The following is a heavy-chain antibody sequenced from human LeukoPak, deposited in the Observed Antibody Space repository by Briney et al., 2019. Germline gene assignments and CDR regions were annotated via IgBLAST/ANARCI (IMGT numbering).Heavy chain of an antibody. CDR2: INHSGST. CDR3: ARARRYCTNGVCYRYYYYYMDV. J-gene: IGHJ6*03. CDR1: GGSFSGYY. V-gene: IGHV4-34*01. D-gene: IGHD2-8*01. Sequence: SETLSLTCAVYGGSFSGYYWSWIRQPPGKGLEWIGEINHSGSTNYNPSLKSRVTISVDTSKNQFSLKLSSVTAADTAVYYCARARRYCTNGVCYRYYYYYMDVWGKGTTVTVSS.